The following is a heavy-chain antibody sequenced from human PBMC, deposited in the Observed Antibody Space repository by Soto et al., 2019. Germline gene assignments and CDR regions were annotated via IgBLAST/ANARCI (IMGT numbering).Heavy chain of an antibody. CDR2: ISGGGSR. D-gene: IGHD3-10*01. Sequence: EGQLLQSGGALVQPGGSLRLSCAASGFTFHNYAMSWVRQVPGRGLEWVSVISGGGSRYYSDSVKGRFTISRDISNTILYLQMESLRAEDTALYFCARESSQKVVGVLAGVFDIWGRGTTVRVSS. J-gene: IGHJ3*02. CDR3: ARESSQKVVGVLAGVFDI. V-gene: IGHV3-23*01. CDR1: GFTFHNYA.